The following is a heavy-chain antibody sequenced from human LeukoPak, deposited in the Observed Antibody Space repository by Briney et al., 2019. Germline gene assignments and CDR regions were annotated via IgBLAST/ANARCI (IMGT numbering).Heavy chain of an antibody. CDR3: ARDRSQDYYYYYMDV. CDR1: GGSISSGGYY. CDR2: IYYSGST. Sequence: SQTLSLTCTVSGGSISSGGYYWSWIRQHSGKGLEWIGYIYYSGSTYYNPSLKSRVTISVDTSKNQFSLKLSSVTAADTAVYYCARDRSQDYYYYYMDVWGKGTTVTVSS. J-gene: IGHJ6*03. V-gene: IGHV4-31*03.